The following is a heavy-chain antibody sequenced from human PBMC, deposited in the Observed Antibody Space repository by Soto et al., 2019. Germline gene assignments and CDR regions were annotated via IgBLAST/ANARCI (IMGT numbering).Heavy chain of an antibody. CDR3: ARDRWGGGRDMDV. CDR2: INSDGSST. J-gene: IGHJ6*02. CDR1: GFTFSTYW. D-gene: IGHD3-10*01. V-gene: IGHV3-74*01. Sequence: EVQLVESGGGLVQPGGSLRLSCAASGFTFSTYWIHWVRQAPGKGLVWVSRINSDGSSTNYADSVKGRFTISRDNAKNPLFRQMNSLRAEDTAVYYCARDRWGGGRDMDVWGQGTTVTVSS.